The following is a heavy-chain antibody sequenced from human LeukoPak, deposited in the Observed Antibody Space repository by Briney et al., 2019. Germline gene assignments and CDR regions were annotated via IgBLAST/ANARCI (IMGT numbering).Heavy chain of an antibody. D-gene: IGHD3-10*01. V-gene: IGHV3-73*01. Sequence: GGSLRLSCAVSGYTFSGSALHWVRQASGKGLEWVGRIRSKPNNYATAYAASVKGRFTISRDDSKNTAYLQMNSLKTEDTAVYYCSPSGSFYFDYWGQGTLVTVSS. CDR3: SPSGSFYFDY. J-gene: IGHJ4*02. CDR1: GYTFSGSA. CDR2: IRSKPNNYAT.